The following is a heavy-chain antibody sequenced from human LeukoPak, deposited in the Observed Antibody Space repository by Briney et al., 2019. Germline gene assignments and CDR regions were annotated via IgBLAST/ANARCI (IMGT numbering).Heavy chain of an antibody. CDR2: ISSNGGST. V-gene: IGHV3-64*01. CDR3: ARDGGDHIYAFDI. D-gene: IGHD2-21*02. Sequence: GGSLRLSCAASGFTFSSYAMHWVRQAPGKGLEYVSAISSNGGSTYYAKSGKGRFTISRDNSKNTLYLQMGSLRAEDMAVYYCARDGGDHIYAFDIWGQGTMVTVSS. CDR1: GFTFSSYA. J-gene: IGHJ3*02.